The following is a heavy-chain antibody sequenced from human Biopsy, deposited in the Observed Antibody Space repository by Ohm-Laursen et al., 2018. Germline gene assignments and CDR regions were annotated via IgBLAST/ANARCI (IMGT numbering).Heavy chain of an antibody. CDR2: IRDSGDSA. J-gene: IGHJ4*02. Sequence: GSLRLSCTASGFTFSSHAMAWVRQAPGKGLEWVSGIRDSGDSAYYAGSVKGRFTISRDNSRNTLYLQMNSLRAEDTAVYFCTNHYCGGITCLMNFWGQGTLVTVPS. CDR1: GFTFSSHA. CDR3: TNHYCGGITCLMNF. V-gene: IGHV3-23*01. D-gene: IGHD2-21*01.